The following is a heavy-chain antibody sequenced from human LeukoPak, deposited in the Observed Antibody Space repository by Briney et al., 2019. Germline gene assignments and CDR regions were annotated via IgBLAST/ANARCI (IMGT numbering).Heavy chain of an antibody. V-gene: IGHV3-21*01. CDR3: ASRSGYSSDDGMDV. J-gene: IGHJ6*04. CDR1: GFTFSSYS. D-gene: IGHD6-19*01. CDR2: ISSSSSYI. Sequence: RSGGSLALSCAPSGFTFSSYSMNWVRQAPGKGREWVSSISSSSSYIYYADSVKGRFTISRDNAKNSLYLQMNSLRAEGTAVYYCASRSGYSSDDGMDVWGKGTTITVSS.